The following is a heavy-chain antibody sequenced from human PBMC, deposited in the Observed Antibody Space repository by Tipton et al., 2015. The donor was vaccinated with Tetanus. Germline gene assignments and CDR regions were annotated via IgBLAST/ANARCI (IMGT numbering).Heavy chain of an antibody. J-gene: IGHJ1*01. Sequence: SLRLSCAASGFTFDDYTMHWVRQAPGKGLEWVSGITYNSGDIGYADSVKGRFTISRDNAKNSLYLQMNSLRAEDTALYYCVKVVISFGGVTNHFVLWAQGPRVPLFS. D-gene: IGHD3-16*01. CDR2: ITYNSGDI. V-gene: IGHV3-9*01. CDR1: GFTFDDYT. CDR3: VKVVISFGGVTNHFVL.